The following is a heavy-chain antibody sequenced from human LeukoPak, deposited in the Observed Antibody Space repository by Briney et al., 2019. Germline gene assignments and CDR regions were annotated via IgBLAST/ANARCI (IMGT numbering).Heavy chain of an antibody. Sequence: SETLSLTCTVSGGSISTYYWGWLRQPPGKGLEWIGSIYHSGSTYYNPSLKSRVTISVDTSKNQFSLKLSSVTAADTAVYYCARVGYYDSSGYYRSDWGQGTLVTVSS. CDR2: IYHSGST. CDR3: ARVGYYDSSGYYRSD. D-gene: IGHD3-22*01. CDR1: GGSISTYY. J-gene: IGHJ4*02. V-gene: IGHV4-38-2*02.